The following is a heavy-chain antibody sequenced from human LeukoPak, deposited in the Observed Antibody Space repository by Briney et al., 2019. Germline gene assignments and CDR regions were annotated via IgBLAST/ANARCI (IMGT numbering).Heavy chain of an antibody. CDR2: INHSGST. J-gene: IGHJ6*03. CDR3: ARLLRGGPLYYYYYMDV. D-gene: IGHD3-10*01. CDR1: GVSIISSNSY. Sequence: PSETLSLTCTVSGVSIISSNSYWGWIRQPPGKGLEWIGEINHSGSTNYNPSLKSRVTISVDTSKNQFSLKLSSVTAADTAVYYCARLLRGGPLYYYYYMDVWGKGTTVTISS. V-gene: IGHV4-39*07.